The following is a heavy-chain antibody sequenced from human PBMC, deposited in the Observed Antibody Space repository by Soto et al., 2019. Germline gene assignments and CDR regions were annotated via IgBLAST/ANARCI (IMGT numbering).Heavy chain of an antibody. J-gene: IGHJ3*02. D-gene: IGHD3-3*01. CDR2: ISSSSSYI. Sequence: GGSLRLSCAASGFTFSSYSMNWVRQAPGKGLEWVSSISSSSSYIYYADSVKGRFTISRDNAKNSLYLQMNSLKAEDTAVYYCARDQSPPRITIFGVVISDAFDIWGQGTMVTVSS. CDR1: GFTFSSYS. V-gene: IGHV3-21*01. CDR3: ARDQSPPRITIFGVVISDAFDI.